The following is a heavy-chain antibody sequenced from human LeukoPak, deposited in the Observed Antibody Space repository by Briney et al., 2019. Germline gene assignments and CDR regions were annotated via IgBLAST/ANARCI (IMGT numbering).Heavy chain of an antibody. J-gene: IGHJ4*02. CDR2: IYYSGST. V-gene: IGHV4-59*11. CDR3: ARGGYYFDY. Sequence: PSETLSLTCTVSGGSISSHYGSWIRQPPGKGLEWIGYIYYSGSTNYNPSLKSRVTILVDTSKNQFSLKLSSVTAADTAVYYCARGGYYFDYWGQGTLVTVSS. CDR1: GGSISSHY.